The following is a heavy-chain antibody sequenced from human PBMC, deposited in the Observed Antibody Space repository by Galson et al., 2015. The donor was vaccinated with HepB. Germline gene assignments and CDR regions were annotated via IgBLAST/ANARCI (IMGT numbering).Heavy chain of an antibody. CDR3: ARVAEMATVAYFDY. CDR1: GFTFSSYA. Sequence: SLRLSCAASGFTFSSYAMHWVRQAPGKGLEWVSSISSSSSYIYYTDSVKGRFTISRDNAKNSLYLQMNSLRAEDTAVYYCARVAEMATVAYFDYWDQGTLVTVSS. V-gene: IGHV3-21*01. CDR2: ISSSSSYI. J-gene: IGHJ4*02. D-gene: IGHD5-24*01.